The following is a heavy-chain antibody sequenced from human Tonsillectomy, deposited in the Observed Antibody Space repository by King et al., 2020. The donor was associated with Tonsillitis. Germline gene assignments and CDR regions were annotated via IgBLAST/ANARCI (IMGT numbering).Heavy chain of an antibody. CDR3: SRDTVTNLEHWFDP. J-gene: IGHJ5*02. CDR2: IYYSGRT. V-gene: IGHV4-31*03. Sequence: QLQLQESGPGLVKPSQTLSLTCSVSGGSISSGGYYWTWIRQHPGRGLQWIASIYYSGRTDYNPSLKSRVTISIDTSKNQFSLKLTSVTAADTAVYYCSRDTVTNLEHWFDPWGQGTLVTVSS. D-gene: IGHD4-17*01. CDR1: GGSISSGGYY.